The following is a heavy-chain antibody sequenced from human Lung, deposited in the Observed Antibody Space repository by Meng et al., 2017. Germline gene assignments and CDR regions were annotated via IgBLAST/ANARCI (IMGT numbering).Heavy chain of an antibody. CDR3: ARGPTTMAHDFDY. D-gene: IGHD4-11*01. CDR2: INHSGST. Sequence: QGQLQQWGAGLLNPSETRYLTCVVSGGSFSDYYLSWIRQPPGKGLEWIGEINHSGSTNYNPSLESRATISVDTSQNNLSLKLSSVTAADSAVYYCARGPTTMAHDFDYWGQGTLVTVSS. J-gene: IGHJ4*02. V-gene: IGHV4-34*01. CDR1: GGSFSDYY.